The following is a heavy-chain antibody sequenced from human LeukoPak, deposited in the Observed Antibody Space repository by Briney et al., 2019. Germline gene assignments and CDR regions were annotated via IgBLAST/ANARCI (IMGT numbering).Heavy chain of an antibody. CDR3: ARESSGYDY. Sequence: GASVKVSCKASSYTLTSYGISWVRQAPGQGLEWMGWINPNSGGTNYAQKFQGRVTMTRDTSISTAYMELSRLRSDDTAVYYCARESSGYDYWGQGTLVTVSS. V-gene: IGHV1-2*02. CDR1: SYTLTSYG. D-gene: IGHD3-22*01. J-gene: IGHJ4*02. CDR2: INPNSGGT.